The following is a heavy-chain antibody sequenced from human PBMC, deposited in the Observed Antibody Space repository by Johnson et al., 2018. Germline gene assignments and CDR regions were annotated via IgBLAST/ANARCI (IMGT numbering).Heavy chain of an antibody. CDR3: GRDVGYPHGMDV. CDR1: GFTFSNYW. CDR2: IKQDGSEK. D-gene: IGHD5-18*01. Sequence: VQLQESGGGLVQPGGSLRLSCAVSGFTFSNYWMNWVRQAPGKGLEWVASIKQDGSEKHYGDSVKGRFTISRNNARNSWCLQMNSLRAEDTAVYYCGRDVGYPHGMDVWGQGTTVTVSS. J-gene: IGHJ6*02. V-gene: IGHV3-7*01.